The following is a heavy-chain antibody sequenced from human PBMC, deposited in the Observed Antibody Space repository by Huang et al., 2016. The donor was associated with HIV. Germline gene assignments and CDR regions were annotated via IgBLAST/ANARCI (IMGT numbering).Heavy chain of an antibody. CDR3: ARLPGSITMIRGVITDPY. J-gene: IGHJ4*02. CDR1: GGSIRSANYS. D-gene: IGHD3-10*01. Sequence: QLQLQESGPGLVKPSETLSLTCTVSGGSIRSANYSWGWRRQPPGKGLEWIGGIYYSGSTDYNPSLKRRVTITGDTSKNHFSLRMRSVTAADTAVYYCARLPGSITMIRGVITDPYWGQGTLVTVSS. V-gene: IGHV4-39*02. CDR2: IYYSGST.